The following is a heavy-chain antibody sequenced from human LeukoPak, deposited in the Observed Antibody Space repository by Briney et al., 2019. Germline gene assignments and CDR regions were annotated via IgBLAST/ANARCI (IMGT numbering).Heavy chain of an antibody. J-gene: IGHJ4*02. Sequence: GGSLTLSCAASGFTVSSNYMSWVRQAPGKGLEWVSCIYSGGTSYYADSVKGRFTISRDNSKNTLYLQMNSLRAEDTAVYYCAKHLIEYSRSSFDSWGQGTLVTVSS. CDR2: IYSGGTS. D-gene: IGHD6-13*01. V-gene: IGHV3-53*01. CDR3: AKHLIEYSRSSFDS. CDR1: GFTVSSNY.